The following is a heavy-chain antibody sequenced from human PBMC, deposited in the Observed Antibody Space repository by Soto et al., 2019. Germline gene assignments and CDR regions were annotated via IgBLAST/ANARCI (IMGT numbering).Heavy chain of an antibody. D-gene: IGHD6-13*01. CDR3: EVKQKLTPYYFDY. J-gene: IGHJ4*02. CDR1: GGTFSSYA. Sequence: QVQLVQSGAEVKKPGSSVKVSCKASGGTFSSYAISWVRQAPGQGLEWMGGIIPIFGTANYAQKFQGRVTITADESTSKAYMELSSLRSEDTDVYYCEVKQKLTPYYFDYWGQGTLVTVSS. V-gene: IGHV1-69*12. CDR2: IIPIFGTA.